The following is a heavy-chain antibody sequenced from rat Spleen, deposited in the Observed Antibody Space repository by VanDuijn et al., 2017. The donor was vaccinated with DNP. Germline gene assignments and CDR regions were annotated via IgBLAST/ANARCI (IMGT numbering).Heavy chain of an antibody. Sequence: EVHLVESGGGLVQPGRSLKLSCAASGFTFSNYGVAWVRQAPTKGLEWVAYIGSDGYAPYYGDSVKGRFTISRDNAKSTLYLQMNSLRYEDMATYYCIRWNSGHFDYWGQGVMVTVSS. J-gene: IGHJ2*01. CDR2: IGSDGYAP. D-gene: IGHD4-3*01. CDR3: IRWNSGHFDY. CDR1: GFTFSNYG. V-gene: IGHV5-27*01.